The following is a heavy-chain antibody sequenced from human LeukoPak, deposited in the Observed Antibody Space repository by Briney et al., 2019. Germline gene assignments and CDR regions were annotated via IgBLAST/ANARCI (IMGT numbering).Heavy chain of an antibody. Sequence: SETLSLTCTVSGGSIRTSNYYWGWIRQPPGKGLELIGNIYHGGSTYYTPSLRSRVTMSVDTPKNQFSLKLNSVTAADTAVYYCARTPPGPDYRCWGQGTLVTVSS. D-gene: IGHD1-14*01. CDR1: GGSIRTSNYY. CDR3: ARTPPGPDYRC. J-gene: IGHJ4*02. V-gene: IGHV4-39*07. CDR2: IYHGGST.